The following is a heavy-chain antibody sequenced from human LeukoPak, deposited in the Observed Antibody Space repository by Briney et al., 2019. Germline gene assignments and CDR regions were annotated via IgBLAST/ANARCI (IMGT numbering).Heavy chain of an antibody. CDR3: ARGAGEMATIGFDY. CDR2: IYYSGST. CDR1: GGSISSYY. D-gene: IGHD5-24*01. J-gene: IGHJ4*02. Sequence: SETLSLTCTLSGGSISSYYWSWIRQPPGKGLEWIGYIYYSGSTNYNPSLKSRVTISVDTSKNQFSLKLSSVTAADTAVYYCARGAGEMATIGFDYWGQGTLVTVSS. V-gene: IGHV4-59*01.